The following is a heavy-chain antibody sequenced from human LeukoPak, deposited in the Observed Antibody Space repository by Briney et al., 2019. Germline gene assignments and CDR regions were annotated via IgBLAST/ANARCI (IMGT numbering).Heavy chain of an antibody. CDR3: ARDDVPYSA. CDR1: GGSVSSGSFY. CDR2: IYYSGGT. D-gene: IGHD2-15*01. V-gene: IGHV4-61*01. J-gene: IGHJ5*02. Sequence: PSETLSLTCTVSGGSVSSGSFYWSWIRQPPGKGLEWIGYIYYSGGTKYNPSLNSRVTISIDTSNNQFSLKLNSATAVDTAVYYCARDDVPYSAWGQGTLVTVSS.